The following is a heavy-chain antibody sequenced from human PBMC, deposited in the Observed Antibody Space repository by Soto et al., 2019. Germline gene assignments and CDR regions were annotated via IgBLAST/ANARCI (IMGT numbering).Heavy chain of an antibody. V-gene: IGHV3-23*01. CDR2: LSGSGGST. Sequence: EVQLLESGGGLVQPGGSLRLACAASGFTLSSYAMSWVRQAPGKGLEWVSALSGSGGSTYYADSVKGRFTISRDNPKNTLYLQMNSLRAEDTGVYYCAKYQSITGTTGIPSFDYWGQGALVTVSS. D-gene: IGHD1-7*01. CDR1: GFTLSSYA. J-gene: IGHJ4*02. CDR3: AKYQSITGTTGIPSFDY.